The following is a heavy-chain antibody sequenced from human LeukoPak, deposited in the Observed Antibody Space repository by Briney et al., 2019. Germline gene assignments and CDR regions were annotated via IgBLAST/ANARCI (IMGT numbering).Heavy chain of an antibody. V-gene: IGHV3-7*01. CDR2: IKDDGSEK. CDR3: TNWGDTWGLDF. D-gene: IGHD7-27*01. CDR1: GLNFRKSW. J-gene: IGHJ4*02. Sequence: PGGSLRLSCAASGLNFRKSWMTWVRQAPGRGLEWVANIKDDGSEKYYVDSVKGRFTISRDDAKNSLYLQMNSLRAEDMAVYYCTNWGDTWGLDFWGQGVLVSVSS.